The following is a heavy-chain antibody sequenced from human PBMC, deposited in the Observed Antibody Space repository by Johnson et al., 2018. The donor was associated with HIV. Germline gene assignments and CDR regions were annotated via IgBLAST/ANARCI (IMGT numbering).Heavy chain of an antibody. CDR1: GFTFSDYY. CDR2: ISSGGSTI. D-gene: IGHD6-19*01. J-gene: IGHJ3*02. Sequence: QEQLVESGGGLVKPGGSLRLSCTASGFTFSDYYMTWIRQAPGKGLDWVSYISSGGSTIYYADSVKGRFTISIDTSKNTMYLQMNSLRAEDTAVYYCAREGGRIAVAGPSRENDAFDIWGQGTMVTVSS. CDR3: AREGGRIAVAGPSRENDAFDI. V-gene: IGHV3-11*04.